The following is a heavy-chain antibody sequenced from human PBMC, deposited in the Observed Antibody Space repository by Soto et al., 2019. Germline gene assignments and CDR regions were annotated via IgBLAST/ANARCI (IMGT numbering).Heavy chain of an antibody. CDR1: GGSFSGYY. J-gene: IGHJ6*02. CDR3: KSYYYYYGMDV. CDR2: INHSGST. Sequence: PSETLSLTCAVYGGSFSGYYWSWIRQPPGKGLEWIGEINHSGSTNYNPSLKSRVTISVDTSKNQFSLKLSSVTAADTAAYYCKSYYYYYGMDVWGQGTTVTVSS. V-gene: IGHV4-34*01.